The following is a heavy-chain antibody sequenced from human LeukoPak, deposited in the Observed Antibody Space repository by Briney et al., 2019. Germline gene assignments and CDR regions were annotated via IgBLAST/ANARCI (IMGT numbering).Heavy chain of an antibody. D-gene: IGHD1-26*01. CDR3: ARRKVGATLDY. CDR2: IYISGSGST. V-gene: IGHV4-4*07. Sequence: SETLSLTCTVSGGSISSYYWSWIRQPAGKGLEWIGRIYISGSGSTNYNPSLKSRVTMSVDTSKNQFSPKLSSVTAADTAVYYCARRKVGATLDYWGQGTLVTVSS. J-gene: IGHJ4*02. CDR1: GGSISSYY.